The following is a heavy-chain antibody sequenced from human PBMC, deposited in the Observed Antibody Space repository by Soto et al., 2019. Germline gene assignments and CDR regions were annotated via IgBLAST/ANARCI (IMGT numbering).Heavy chain of an antibody. D-gene: IGHD6-13*01. J-gene: IGHJ6*02. CDR2: MNPNSGDT. CDR1: GYSFSSYD. V-gene: IGHV1-8*01. CDR3: AKVGSSWYYHGMDV. Sequence: QVQLVQSGAEVKKPGASVKVSCKASGYSFSSYDINWVRQVTGQGLEWMGWMNPNSGDTGYAQKFQGGVTMTRNTSISTAYMELSSLRYEDTAVYYCAKVGSSWYYHGMDVWGQGTTVTVSS.